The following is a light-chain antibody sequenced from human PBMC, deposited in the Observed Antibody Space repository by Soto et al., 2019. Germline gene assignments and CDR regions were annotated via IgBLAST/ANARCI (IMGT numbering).Light chain of an antibody. J-gene: IGLJ1*01. V-gene: IGLV2-14*02. CDR3: SSFKGTNSFV. Sequence: QSVLTQPASVSGSPGQSITISCTGTSSDVGGSGLVSWYQFHPGKAPKLLIFEGFKRPSGVSNRFSGSKSGSTASLTISGLQAEDEADYYCSSFKGTNSFVFGTGTKLTVL. CDR1: SSDVGGSGL. CDR2: EGF.